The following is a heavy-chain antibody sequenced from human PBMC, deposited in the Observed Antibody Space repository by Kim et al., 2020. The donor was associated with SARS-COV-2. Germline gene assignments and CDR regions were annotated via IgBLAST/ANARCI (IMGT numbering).Heavy chain of an antibody. Sequence: ASVKVSCKASGYTFTSYDINWVRQATGQGLEWMGWMNPNSGNTGYAQKFQGRVTMTRNTSISTAYMELSSLRSEDTAVYYCARPSLLWFGELLEDYYGMDVWGQGTTVTVSS. CDR2: MNPNSGNT. V-gene: IGHV1-8*01. CDR3: ARPSLLWFGELLEDYYGMDV. CDR1: GYTFTSYD. D-gene: IGHD3-10*01. J-gene: IGHJ6*02.